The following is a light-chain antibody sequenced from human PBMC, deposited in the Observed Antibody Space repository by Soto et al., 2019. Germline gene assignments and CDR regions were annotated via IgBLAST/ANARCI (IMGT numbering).Light chain of an antibody. Sequence: QAVVTQPASVSGSPGQSITISCTGTNSDVGSYNLVSWYQQHPGKAPKLVIYKGSERPSGVSNRFSGSKSGNTASLTISGLQAEDDADYYCCSYAGSITFYVFGTGTKLTVL. CDR2: KGS. V-gene: IGLV2-23*01. J-gene: IGLJ1*01. CDR3: CSYAGSITFYV. CDR1: NSDVGSYNL.